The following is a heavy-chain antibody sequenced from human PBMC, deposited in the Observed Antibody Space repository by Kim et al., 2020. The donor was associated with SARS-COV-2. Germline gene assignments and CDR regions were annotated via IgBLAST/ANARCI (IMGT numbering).Heavy chain of an antibody. J-gene: IGHJ5*02. CDR3: ARDYYGSGKYNWFDP. Sequence: SETLSLTCTVSGGSVSSGSYYWSWIRQPPGKGLEWIGYIYYSGSTNYNPSLKSRVTISVDTSKNQFSLKLSSVTAADTAVYYCARDYYGSGKYNWFDPSGQGTLVTVSS. CDR2: IYYSGST. V-gene: IGHV4-61*01. CDR1: GGSVSSGSYY. D-gene: IGHD3-10*01.